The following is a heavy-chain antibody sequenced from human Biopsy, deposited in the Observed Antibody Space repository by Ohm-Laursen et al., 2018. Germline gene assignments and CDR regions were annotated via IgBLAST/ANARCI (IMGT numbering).Heavy chain of an antibody. D-gene: IGHD2/OR15-2a*01. CDR2: ISPYNDKT. CDR1: GGPSSNYA. V-gene: IGHV1-18*01. J-gene: IGHJ4*02. CDR3: ARVFCTSTTCYGLLDN. Sequence: GASVKVSCKASGGPSSNYAFNWVRQAPGQGLEWMGWISPYNDKTSYPPKLQDRVTMTADTSTNTAHMELRSLRSDDTAVYYCARVFCTSTTCYGLLDNWGQGTVVTVSS.